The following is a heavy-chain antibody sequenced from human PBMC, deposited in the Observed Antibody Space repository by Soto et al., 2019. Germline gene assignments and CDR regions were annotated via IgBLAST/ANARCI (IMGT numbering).Heavy chain of an antibody. Sequence: SETLSLTCAVYGGSFSGYYWSWIRQPPGKGLEWIGEINHSGSTNYNPSLKSRVTISVDTSKNQFSLKLSSVTAADTAVYYCARDLPYGSGSYYLTGWFDPWGQGTLVTVSS. J-gene: IGHJ5*02. CDR1: GGSFSGYY. CDR2: INHSGST. D-gene: IGHD3-10*01. CDR3: ARDLPYGSGSYYLTGWFDP. V-gene: IGHV4-34*01.